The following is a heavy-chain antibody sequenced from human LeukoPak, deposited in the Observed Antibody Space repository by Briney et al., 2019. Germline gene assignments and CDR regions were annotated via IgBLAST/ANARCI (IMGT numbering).Heavy chain of an antibody. D-gene: IGHD2-2*01. CDR3: ARVDDIVVVPAAMPSDY. J-gene: IGHJ4*02. CDR1: GFTFSSYS. V-gene: IGHV3-48*01. CDR2: ISSSSSTI. Sequence: PGGSLRLSCAASGFTFSSYSMNWVRQAPGKGLEWVSYISSSSSTIYYADSVKGRFTISRDNAKNSLYLQMNSLRAEDTAVYYCARVDDIVVVPAAMPSDYWGQETLVTVSS.